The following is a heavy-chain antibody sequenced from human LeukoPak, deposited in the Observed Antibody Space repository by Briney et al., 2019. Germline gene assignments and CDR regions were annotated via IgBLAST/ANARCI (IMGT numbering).Heavy chain of an antibody. J-gene: IGHJ4*02. V-gene: IGHV4-31*03. Sequence: PSETLSLTCTVSGGSISSGGYYWNWIRQHPGKGLEWIGYIYNSGRTHTKPSLKSRVIISVDTSKNQLSLKLRYVTAADTAVYYCARGAKMATRGFDYWGQGTLVTVSS. CDR1: GGSISSGGYY. D-gene: IGHD5-12*01. CDR3: ARGAKMATRGFDY. CDR2: IYNSGRT.